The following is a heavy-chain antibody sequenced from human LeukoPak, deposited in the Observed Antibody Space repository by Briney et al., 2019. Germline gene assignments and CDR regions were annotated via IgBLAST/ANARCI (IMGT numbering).Heavy chain of an antibody. Sequence: GGSLRLSCAASGFTFSSYSMNWVRQAPGSGLEWVSSISSRSRHIYYADSLKGRFTISRDDAKNSLYLQMNSLRAEDTAVYYCAADRRASIFDYWGQGTLVTVSS. J-gene: IGHJ4*02. CDR1: GFTFSSYS. V-gene: IGHV3-21*01. CDR2: ISSRSRHI. CDR3: AADRRASIFDY. D-gene: IGHD3-22*01.